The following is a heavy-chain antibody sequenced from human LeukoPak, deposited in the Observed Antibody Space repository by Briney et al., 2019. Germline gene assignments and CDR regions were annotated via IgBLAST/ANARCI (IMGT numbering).Heavy chain of an antibody. J-gene: IGHJ4*02. D-gene: IGHD6-13*01. CDR2: ISSSGSTI. CDR3: AREDRRAGGSSPKPYDY. CDR1: GFTFSSYS. V-gene: IGHV3-48*04. Sequence: GGSLRLSCAASGFTFSSYSMNWIRQAPGKGLEWVSYISSSGSTIYYADSVKGRFTISRDNAKNSLYLQMNSLRAEDTAVYYCAREDRRAGGSSPKPYDYWGQGTLVTVSS.